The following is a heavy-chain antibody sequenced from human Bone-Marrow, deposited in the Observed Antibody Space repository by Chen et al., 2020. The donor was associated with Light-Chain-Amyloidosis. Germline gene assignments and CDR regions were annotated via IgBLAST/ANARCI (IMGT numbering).Heavy chain of an antibody. V-gene: IGHV5-51*01. J-gene: IGHJ4*02. CDR2: IYPDDSYA. CDR1: GYTVPNYW. CDR3: ARRGDGYNYDY. Sequence: EAQLEQSGPEVKKPGESLKISCKGPGYTVPNYWIGWVRQMPGKGLEWMGVIYPDDSYARYSPSFEGQVTISADKSNTTAYLQWRSLRASDTAMYYCARRGDGYNYDYWGQGTLVTVSS. D-gene: IGHD5-12*01.